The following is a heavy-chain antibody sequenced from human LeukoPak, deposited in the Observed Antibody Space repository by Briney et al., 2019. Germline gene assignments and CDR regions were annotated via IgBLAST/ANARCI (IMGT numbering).Heavy chain of an antibody. J-gene: IGHJ4*02. V-gene: IGHV3-23*01. CDR3: TKRLVRHFDY. CDR2: ISGSDDST. Sequence: GGSLRLSCAASGFTFSNYDMNWVRQAPGKGLEWVSTISGSDDSTYYADPVKGRFTISRDKSTNTLYLQMNSLRAEDTAVYYCTKRLVRHFDYWGQGTLITVSS. D-gene: IGHD6-19*01. CDR1: GFTFSNYD.